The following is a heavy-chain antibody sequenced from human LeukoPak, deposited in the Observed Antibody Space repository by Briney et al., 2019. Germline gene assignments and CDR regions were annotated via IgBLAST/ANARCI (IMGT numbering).Heavy chain of an antibody. V-gene: IGHV1-2*02. CDR1: GGTFSSYA. Sequence: ASVKVSCKASGGTFSSYAISWVRQAPGQGLEWMGWINPNSGGTNYAQKFQGRVTMTRDTSISTAYMELSRLRSDDTAVYYCARGVARLLPYDYWGQGTLVTVSS. CDR2: INPNSGGT. CDR3: ARGVARLLPYDY. D-gene: IGHD2-15*01. J-gene: IGHJ4*02.